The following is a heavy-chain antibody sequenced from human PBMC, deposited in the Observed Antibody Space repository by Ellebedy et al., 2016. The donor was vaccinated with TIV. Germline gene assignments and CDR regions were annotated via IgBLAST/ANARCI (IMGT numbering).Heavy chain of an antibody. CDR1: GFTFSSYA. V-gene: IGHV3-30-3*01. CDR3: ARDESGPIAVAGTGDY. D-gene: IGHD6-19*01. Sequence: GGSLRLXXAASGFTFSSYAMHWVRQAPGKGLEWVAVISYDGSNKYYADSVKGRFTISRDNSKNTLYLQMNSLRAEDTAVYYCARDESGPIAVAGTGDYWGQGTLVTVSS. CDR2: ISYDGSNK. J-gene: IGHJ4*02.